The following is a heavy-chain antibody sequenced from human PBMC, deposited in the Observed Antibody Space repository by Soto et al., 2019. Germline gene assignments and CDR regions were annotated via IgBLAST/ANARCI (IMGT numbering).Heavy chain of an antibody. D-gene: IGHD6-13*01. CDR3: ATWRSSSWFDY. CDR2: IFSSDPNT. V-gene: IGHV5-51*01. J-gene: IGHJ4*02. Sequence: GESLKISCKGSGYSFSTYSIGWVRQVPGKGLEWMGNIFSSDPNTRYSPSFQGQVTISADKSISTAYLQWSSLKASDTAMYYCATWRSSSWFDYWGQGTLVTVSS. CDR1: GYSFSTYS.